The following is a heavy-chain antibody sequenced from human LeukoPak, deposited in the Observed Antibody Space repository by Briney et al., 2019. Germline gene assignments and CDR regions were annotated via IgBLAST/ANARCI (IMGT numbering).Heavy chain of an antibody. CDR1: GGTFSSYA. CDR3: ASVTDDYYDSSGYYYGDY. J-gene: IGHJ4*02. CDR2: IIPIFGTA. V-gene: IGHV1-69*13. D-gene: IGHD3-22*01. Sequence: SVKVSCKASGGTFSSYAISWVRQAPGQGLGWMGGIIPIFGTANYAQKFQGRVTITADESTSTAYMELSSLRSEDTAVYYCASVTDDYYDSSGYYYGDYWGQGTLVTVSS.